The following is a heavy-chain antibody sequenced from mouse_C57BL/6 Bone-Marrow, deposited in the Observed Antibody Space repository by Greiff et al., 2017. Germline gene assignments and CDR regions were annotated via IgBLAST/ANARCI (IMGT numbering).Heavy chain of an antibody. CDR2: IFPGSGST. CDR1: GYTFTDYY. J-gene: IGHJ2*01. Sequence: VKLMESGPELVKPGASVKISCKASGYTFTDYYIHWVKQRPGQGLEWIGWIFPGSGSTYYNEKFKGKATLTVDNSSSTAYMLLSSLTSEDSAVYFGAREARWLGDYWGQGTTLTVSS. D-gene: IGHD2-3*01. CDR3: AREARWLGDY. V-gene: IGHV1-75*01.